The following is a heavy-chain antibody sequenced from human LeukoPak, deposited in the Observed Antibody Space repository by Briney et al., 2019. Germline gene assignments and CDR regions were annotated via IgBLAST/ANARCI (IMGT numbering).Heavy chain of an antibody. J-gene: IGHJ4*02. D-gene: IGHD2-2*01. CDR1: GGSISSGDYY. CDR3: ARSAPERDIVVVPAALDY. V-gene: IGHV4-30-4*08. CDR2: IYYSGST. Sequence: SETLSLTCTVSGGSISSGDYYWSWIRQPPGKGLEWIGYIYYSGSTYYNPSLKSRVTISVDTSKNQFSLKLSSVTAADTAVYYCARSAPERDIVVVPAALDYWGQGTLVTVSS.